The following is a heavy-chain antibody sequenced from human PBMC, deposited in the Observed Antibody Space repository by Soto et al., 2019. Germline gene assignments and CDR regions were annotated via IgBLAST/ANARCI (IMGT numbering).Heavy chain of an antibody. V-gene: IGHV1-2*02. CDR3: ARSLFGSSSGGWFDP. CDR2: IIPNSGGT. J-gene: IGHJ5*02. Sequence: VASVKVSCKASGYIFTGYYLHWVRQAPGQGLEWMGWIIPNSGGTNYARKFQGRVTMTRDTSIKTAYMEMTSLTSDDTAVYYCARSLFGSSSGGWFDPWGQGTLVTVSS. CDR1: GYIFTGYY. D-gene: IGHD6-6*01.